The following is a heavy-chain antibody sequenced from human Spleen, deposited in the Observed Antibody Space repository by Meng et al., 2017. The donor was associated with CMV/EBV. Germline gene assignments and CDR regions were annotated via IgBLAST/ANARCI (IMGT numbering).Heavy chain of an antibody. CDR3: AREGVWDWFDP. CDR2: IYYSGST. D-gene: IGHD3-10*01. Sequence: SETLSLTCTVSGGSISSYYWSWIRQPPGKGLEWIGYIYYSGSTNYNPSLKSRVTISVDTSKNQFSLQLNSVTPEDTAVYYCAREGVWDWFDPWGQGTLVTVSS. V-gene: IGHV4-59*12. CDR1: GGSISSYY. J-gene: IGHJ5*02.